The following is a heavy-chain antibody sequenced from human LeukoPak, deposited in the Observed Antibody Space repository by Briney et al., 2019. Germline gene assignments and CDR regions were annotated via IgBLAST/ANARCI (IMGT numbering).Heavy chain of an antibody. CDR3: ARLSNYNILTGNSWFDS. CDR2: IYYGGRT. CDR1: GGSISSYY. J-gene: IGHJ5*01. D-gene: IGHD3-9*01. Sequence: SETLSLTCTVSGGSISSYYWTWIRQPPGKALEWIGYIYYGGRTNYNPSLKSRVTISVDRSKTQFFLKLSSVAAADTAVYFCARLSNYNILTGNSWFDSWGQGTLVTVSS. V-gene: IGHV4-59*08.